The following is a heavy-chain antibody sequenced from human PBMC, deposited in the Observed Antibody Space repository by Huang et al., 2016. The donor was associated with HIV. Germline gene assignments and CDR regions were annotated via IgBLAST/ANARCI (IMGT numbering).Heavy chain of an antibody. Sequence: QVQLVQSGAEVKKPGASVTVSCKVSGYTLNELSIHWVRQAHGKGLEWMGGFAPEHGETTYAQNFQGRVTMTEDTSTDTADKELNRLRPEDTAVYYCAAGYDTYYDIWGQGTMVIASS. CDR2: FAPEHGET. CDR1: GYTLNELS. J-gene: IGHJ3*02. CDR3: AAGYDTYYDI. V-gene: IGHV1-24*01. D-gene: IGHD2-21*01.